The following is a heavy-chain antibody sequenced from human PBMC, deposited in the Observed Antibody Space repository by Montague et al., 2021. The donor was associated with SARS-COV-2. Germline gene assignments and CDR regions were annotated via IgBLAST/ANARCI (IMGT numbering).Heavy chain of an antibody. CDR1: GGSISRYS. CDR3: ARVGRGSSWYEVAFDI. CDR2: IYNSGST. J-gene: IGHJ3*02. D-gene: IGHD6-13*01. Sequence: SETLSLTCTVSGGSISRYSWTWIRQPPGKGLEWIGYIYNSGSTNYNPSXXSRVTISVDTSKNQFSLKLSSVVAADTAVYYCARVGRGSSWYEVAFDIWGQGTMVTVSS. V-gene: IGHV4-59*01.